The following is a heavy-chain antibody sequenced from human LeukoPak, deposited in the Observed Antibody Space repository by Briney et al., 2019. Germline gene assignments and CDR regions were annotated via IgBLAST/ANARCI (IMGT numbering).Heavy chain of an antibody. CDR3: ARVLLEGHGWYHDY. D-gene: IGHD6-19*01. CDR1: GYTFTSYD. Sequence: ASVKVSCKASGYTFTSYDINWVRQATGQGLEWMGWTNPNSGNTGYAQKFQGRVTITRNTSISTAYMELSSLRSEDTAVYYCARVLLEGHGWYHDYWGQGTLVTVSS. J-gene: IGHJ4*02. CDR2: TNPNSGNT. V-gene: IGHV1-8*03.